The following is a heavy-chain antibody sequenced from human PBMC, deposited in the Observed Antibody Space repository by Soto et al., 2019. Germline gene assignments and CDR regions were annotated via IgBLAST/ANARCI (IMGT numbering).Heavy chain of an antibody. CDR3: ARGSMRTKGWFAP. CDR2: IYYSGST. V-gene: IGHV4-59*01. Sequence: SETLSLTCTVSGGSISSYYWNWIRHPPGKGLEYIGYIYYSGSTNYNPSLKSRVTISVDTSKNQFSLNLNSVTAADTAVYYCARGSMRTKGWFAPGGQGTLVTVSS. J-gene: IGHJ5*02. CDR1: GGSISSYY. D-gene: IGHD3-22*01.